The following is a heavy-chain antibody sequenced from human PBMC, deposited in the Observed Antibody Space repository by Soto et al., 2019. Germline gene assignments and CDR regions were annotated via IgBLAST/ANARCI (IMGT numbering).Heavy chain of an antibody. V-gene: IGHV3-74*01. D-gene: IGHD6-25*01. CDR3: VRVSGFQAGACGY. J-gene: IGHJ4*02. CDR1: GFTLSTYW. CDR2: INSDGSST. Sequence: GGSLRLSCASSGFTLSTYWMHWVRQDQRKGLVWVSRINSDGSSTNYADSVKGRFTISRDNAKNTLYLQMNSLRAEDTAVYYCVRVSGFQAGACGYWGQGTLVTVSS.